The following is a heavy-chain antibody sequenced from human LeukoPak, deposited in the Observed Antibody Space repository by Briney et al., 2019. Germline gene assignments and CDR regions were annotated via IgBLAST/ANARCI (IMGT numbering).Heavy chain of an antibody. D-gene: IGHD1-26*01. V-gene: IGHV1-2*02. CDR1: GYTFTGYY. J-gene: IGHJ4*02. CDR2: INPNSGGT. CDR3: AGASGSYGEGFDY. Sequence: ASVKVSCKASGYTFTGYYMHWVRQAPGQGLEWMGWINPNSGGTNYAQKFQGRVTMTRDTSISTVYMELSSLRSEDTAVYYCAGASGSYGEGFDYWGQGTLVTVSS.